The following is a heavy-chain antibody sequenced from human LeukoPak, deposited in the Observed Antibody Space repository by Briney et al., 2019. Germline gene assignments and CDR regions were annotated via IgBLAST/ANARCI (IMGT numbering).Heavy chain of an antibody. CDR2: INHSGNT. V-gene: IGHV4-34*01. J-gene: IGHJ5*02. Sequence: PSETLSLTCAVYGGSFSGNYWSWIRQPPGKGLEWIGEINHSGNTDYNPSVKGRVTISVDTSKNQLSLKLSSVTAADTAVYYCAGEPGYCSGGSCYGGWFDPWGQGTLVTVSS. CDR3: AGEPGYCSGGSCYGGWFDP. D-gene: IGHD2-15*01. CDR1: GGSFSGNY.